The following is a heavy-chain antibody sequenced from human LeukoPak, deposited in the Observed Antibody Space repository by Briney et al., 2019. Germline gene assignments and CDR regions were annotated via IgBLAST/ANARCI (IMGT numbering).Heavy chain of an antibody. V-gene: IGHV3-74*01. D-gene: IGHD6-13*01. J-gene: IGHJ4*02. Sequence: GGALGLSFAAPGFPLSSFWMHWVRPRSGKGVVWPARINSDGRNTNYADSVKGRFTISRDNAKNTLYLQMNSLRAEDTAVYYCAHISSSYYYFDSWGQGTLVTVSS. CDR3: AHISSSYYYFDS. CDR2: INSDGRNT. CDR1: GFPLSSFW.